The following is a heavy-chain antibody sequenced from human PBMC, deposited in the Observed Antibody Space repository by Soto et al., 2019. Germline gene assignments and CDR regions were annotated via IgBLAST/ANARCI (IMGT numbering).Heavy chain of an antibody. J-gene: IGHJ5*02. D-gene: IGHD3-3*01. Sequence: PSETLSLTCTLSGGSVISGSYYWSWMRQPPGKGLEWIGYIYYSGSTNYNPSLKSRVTISLDTSKNQFSLKLSSVTAADTAVYYCARGDYDFWSGYYTGTGAPPLNNWFDPWGQGTLVTVSS. V-gene: IGHV4-61*01. CDR1: GGSVISGSYY. CDR3: ARGDYDFWSGYYTGTGAPPLNNWFDP. CDR2: IYYSGST.